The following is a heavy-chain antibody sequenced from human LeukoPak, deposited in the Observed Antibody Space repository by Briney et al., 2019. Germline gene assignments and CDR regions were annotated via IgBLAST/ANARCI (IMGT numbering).Heavy chain of an antibody. J-gene: IGHJ4*02. D-gene: IGHD2-15*01. V-gene: IGHV1-2*02. Sequence: EASVKVSCKASGYTFTGYYMHWVQQAPGQGLEWMGWINPNSGGTNYAQKFQGRVTMTRDTSISTAYMELSRLRSDDTAVYYCARDLRYCSGGSCYGRYGYWGQGTLVTVSS. CDR2: INPNSGGT. CDR3: ARDLRYCSGGSCYGRYGY. CDR1: GYTFTGYY.